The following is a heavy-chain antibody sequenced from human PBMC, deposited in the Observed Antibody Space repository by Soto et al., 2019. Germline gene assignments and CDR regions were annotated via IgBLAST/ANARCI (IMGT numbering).Heavy chain of an antibody. V-gene: IGHV4-59*01. D-gene: IGHD6-13*01. CDR1: GGSISSYY. CDR2: IYYSGST. Sequence: LSLTCTVAGGSISSYYWSWIRQPPGKGLEWIGYIYYSGSTNYNPSLKSRVTISVDTSKNQFSLKLSSVTAADTAVYYCASSGPSSTAAQPPLYYYYGMDVWGQGTTVTVSS. J-gene: IGHJ6*02. CDR3: ASSGPSSTAAQPPLYYYYGMDV.